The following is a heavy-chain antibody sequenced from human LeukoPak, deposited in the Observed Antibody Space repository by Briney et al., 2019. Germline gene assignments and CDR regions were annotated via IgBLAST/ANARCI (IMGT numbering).Heavy chain of an antibody. D-gene: IGHD1-7*01. J-gene: IGHJ4*02. V-gene: IGHV3-30*02. CDR1: GFTFSSYG. CDR3: AKDRDKGNYYFDY. CDR2: IRYDGSDK. Sequence: GGSLRLSCAASGFTFSSYGMHWVRQAPGKGLEWVAFIRYDGSDKDYVDSVKGRFTISRDYSKNTLYLQMNSLRAEDTAVYYCAKDRDKGNYYFDYWGQGTLVTVSS.